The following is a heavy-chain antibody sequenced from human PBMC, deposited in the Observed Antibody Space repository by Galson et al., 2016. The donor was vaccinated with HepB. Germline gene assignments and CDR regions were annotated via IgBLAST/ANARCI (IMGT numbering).Heavy chain of an antibody. CDR1: GFTFRSYA. Sequence: SLRLSCAASGFTFRSYAMSWVRQAPGKGLEWVSSISGSGGSTYCADSVRGRFTISRDNSKNTLYLQMNGLRAEDTAVYYCAKDPGPGHYAFWSGYYPFDYWGQGTLVTVSS. V-gene: IGHV3-23*01. J-gene: IGHJ4*02. CDR2: ISGSGGST. CDR3: AKDPGPGHYAFWSGYYPFDY. D-gene: IGHD3-3*01.